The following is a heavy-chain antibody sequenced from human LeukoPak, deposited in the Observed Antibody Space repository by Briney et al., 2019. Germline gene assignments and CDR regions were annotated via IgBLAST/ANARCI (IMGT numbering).Heavy chain of an antibody. CDR1: GYTFTNYY. D-gene: IGHD5-24*01. V-gene: IGHV1-46*01. J-gene: IGHJ3*02. CDR2: FNPSGGST. Sequence: GASVKVSCKASGYTFTNYYMHWVRQAPGQGLEWMGVFNPSGGSTSYAQKFQGRVTITRDTSTSTVYMELSSLRSEDTAVYYCARVRGGYNDAFDIWGQGAMVTVSS. CDR3: ARVRGGYNDAFDI.